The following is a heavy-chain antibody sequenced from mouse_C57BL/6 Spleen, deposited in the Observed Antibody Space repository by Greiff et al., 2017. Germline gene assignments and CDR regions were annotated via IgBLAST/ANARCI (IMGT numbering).Heavy chain of an antibody. D-gene: IGHD2-2*01. J-gene: IGHJ2*01. CDR2: INPSNGGT. V-gene: IGHV1-53*01. Sequence: VQLQHPGTELVKPGASVKLSCKASGYTFTSYWMHWVKQRPGQGLEWIGNINPSNGGTNYNEKFKSKATLTVYKSSSTAYMQLSSLTSEDSAVYYCARGGLRLGYYFDYWGQGTTLTVSS. CDR3: ARGGLRLGYYFDY. CDR1: GYTFTSYW.